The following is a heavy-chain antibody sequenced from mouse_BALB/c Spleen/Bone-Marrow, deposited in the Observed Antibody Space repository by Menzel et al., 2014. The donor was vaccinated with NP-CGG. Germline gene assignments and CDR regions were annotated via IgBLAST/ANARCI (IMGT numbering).Heavy chain of an antibody. CDR1: GFNIKDTY. D-gene: IGHD2-3*01. Sequence: VQLQQPGAELVKPGASVKLSCTASGFNIKDTYMHWVKQRPEQGLEWIGRIDPANGNTKYDPKFQGKATITADTSSNTAYLRLSSLTSEDTAVYYCARWLLPYGLDYWGQGTSVTVSS. J-gene: IGHJ4*01. CDR3: ARWLLPYGLDY. CDR2: IDPANGNT. V-gene: IGHV14-3*02.